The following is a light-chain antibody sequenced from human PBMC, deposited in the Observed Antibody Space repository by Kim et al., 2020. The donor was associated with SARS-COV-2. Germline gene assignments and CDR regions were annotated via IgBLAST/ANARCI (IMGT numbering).Light chain of an antibody. CDR2: GAS. V-gene: IGKV3-15*01. Sequence: VSPGDRPTLSCRASQSVSSNLAWYQQKPAQAPRLLIYGASTRATGIPARFSGSGSGTEFTLTISSLQSEDFAVYYCQQYNNWPVYSFGQGTKLEIK. CDR1: QSVSSN. CDR3: QQYNNWPVYS. J-gene: IGKJ2*03.